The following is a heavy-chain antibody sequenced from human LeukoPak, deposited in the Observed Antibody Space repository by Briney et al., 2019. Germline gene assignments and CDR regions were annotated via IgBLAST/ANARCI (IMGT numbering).Heavy chain of an antibody. V-gene: IGHV3-9*01. CDR3: ERDVEYSGFLDY. Sequence: GGSLRLSCAASGFTFDDYAMHWVRHAPGKGLVWDSSSSCNSGSIGYADSGKGRFTISRDNAKNSLYLPMNTLRAEDTALYYCERDVEYSGFLDYWGPGTLVTVSS. CDR2: SSCNSGSI. CDR1: GFTFDDYA. J-gene: IGHJ4*02. D-gene: IGHD5-12*01.